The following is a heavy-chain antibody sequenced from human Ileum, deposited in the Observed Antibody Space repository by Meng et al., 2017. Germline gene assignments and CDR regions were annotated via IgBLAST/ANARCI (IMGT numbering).Heavy chain of an antibody. CDR1: GFTFSDYE. V-gene: IGHV3-48*03. J-gene: IGHJ4*02. CDR3: ARDKGSGYSVEESGFDS. CDR2: ISDRGSTI. D-gene: IGHD5-12*01. Sequence: GGSLKISCEASGFTFSDYEMNWVRQAPGKGLEWISYISDRGSTIYADSVKGRFIISRDNAKNSLFLQMNSLSVEDTALYYCARDKGSGYSVEESGFDSWGQGTLVTVSS.